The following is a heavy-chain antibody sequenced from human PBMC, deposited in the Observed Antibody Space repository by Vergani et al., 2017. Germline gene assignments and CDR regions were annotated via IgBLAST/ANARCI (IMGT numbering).Heavy chain of an antibody. CDR2: IRSKAYGGTT. CDR3: TTDSPPGQRFDY. V-gene: IGHV3-49*05. J-gene: IGHJ4*02. CDR1: GFTFGDYA. Sequence: VQLVESGGGLVKPGRSLRLSCTASGFTFGDYAMSWFRQAPGKGLEWVGFIRSKAYGGTTEYAASVKGRFTISRDDSKNTLYLQMNSLKTEDTAVYYCTTDSPPGQRFDYWGQGTLVTVSS.